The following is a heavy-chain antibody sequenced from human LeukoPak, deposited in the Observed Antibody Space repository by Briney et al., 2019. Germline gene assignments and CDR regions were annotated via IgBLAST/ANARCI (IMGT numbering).Heavy chain of an antibody. V-gene: IGHV1-2*02. CDR2: INPNSGGT. J-gene: IGHJ4*02. CDR1: GYTLTGYY. Sequence: GASVKVSCKASGYTLTGYYMHWVRQAPGQGLEWMGWINPNSGGTNYAQKFQGRVTMTRDTSISTAYMELSRLRSDDTAVYYCARVRDYGGIGEDYWGQGTLVTVSS. D-gene: IGHD3-16*01. CDR3: ARVRDYGGIGEDY.